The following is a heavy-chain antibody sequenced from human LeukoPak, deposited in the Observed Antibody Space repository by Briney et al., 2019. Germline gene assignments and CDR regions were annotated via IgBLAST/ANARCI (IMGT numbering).Heavy chain of an antibody. J-gene: IGHJ4*02. CDR2: ISAYNGNT. Sequence: SSVPVSFQCSGYAFTCYGISWVGQAPGQGQAWVGWISAYNGNTNYAQKLQGRVTVTTDTSTSTAYMELRSLRSEDTAVYYCATLNPLGTTYGIWGQGTLVTVSS. CDR1: GYAFTCYG. D-gene: IGHD1-7*01. V-gene: IGHV1-18*01. CDR3: ATLNPLGTTYGI.